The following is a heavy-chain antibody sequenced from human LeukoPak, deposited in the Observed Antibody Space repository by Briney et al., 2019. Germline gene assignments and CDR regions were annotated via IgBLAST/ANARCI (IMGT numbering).Heavy chain of an antibody. V-gene: IGHV3-7*03. CDR3: AKVIGSNAWYPVDY. Sequence: GGSLRLSCVASGFSFGKYWMSWVRQAPGKGLEWVANIKLDGSEKNYVDSVKGRFTISRDNSKNTLVLQMNSLRAEDTAVYYCAKVIGSNAWYPVDYWGQGTLVTVSS. CDR2: IKLDGSEK. D-gene: IGHD3-16*01. J-gene: IGHJ4*02. CDR1: GFSFGKYW.